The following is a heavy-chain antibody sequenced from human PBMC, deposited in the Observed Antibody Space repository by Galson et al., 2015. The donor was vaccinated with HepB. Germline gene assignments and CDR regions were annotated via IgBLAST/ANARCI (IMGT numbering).Heavy chain of an antibody. CDR3: AKGDLFCTNGVCFARSPSYYYGMDV. Sequence: SLRLSCAASGFTFEDYTLHWVRHVPGEGLEWVSGISWNSRDIAYVDSVKGRFTISRDNARNSLHLEMNSLNTEDTAVYYCAKGDLFCTNGVCFARSPSYYYGMDVWGQGTTVTVSS. V-gene: IGHV3-9*01. CDR2: ISWNSRDI. J-gene: IGHJ6*02. CDR1: GFTFEDYT. D-gene: IGHD2-8*01.